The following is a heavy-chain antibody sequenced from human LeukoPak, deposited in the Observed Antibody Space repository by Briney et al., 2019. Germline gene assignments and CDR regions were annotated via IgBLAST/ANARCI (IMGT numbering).Heavy chain of an antibody. Sequence: GGSLRLSCAASGFTFSNYDMNWVRQAPGKGLEWVSYISSSSSTMYYADSLKGRFTISRDNAKNSLSLQMNSLRDEDTAVYYCAREYLGYFDYWGQGTLVTVSS. CDR1: GFTFSNYD. CDR2: ISSSSSTM. D-gene: IGHD1-26*01. J-gene: IGHJ4*02. CDR3: AREYLGYFDY. V-gene: IGHV3-48*02.